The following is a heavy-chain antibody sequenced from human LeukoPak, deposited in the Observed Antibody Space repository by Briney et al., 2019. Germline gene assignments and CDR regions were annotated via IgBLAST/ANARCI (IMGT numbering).Heavy chain of an antibody. J-gene: IGHJ4*02. V-gene: IGHV1-46*01. CDR3: ARVLGERTYSSGYDY. CDR1: GYTFTSYY. CDR2: INPSGGST. D-gene: IGHD6-19*01. Sequence: ASVKVSCKASGYTFTSYYVHWVRQAPGQGLEWMGIINPSGGSTTYAQQLQGRVIMTRDTSTSTVYMELSSLRSEDTAVYYCARVLGERTYSSGYDYWGQGTLVTVSS.